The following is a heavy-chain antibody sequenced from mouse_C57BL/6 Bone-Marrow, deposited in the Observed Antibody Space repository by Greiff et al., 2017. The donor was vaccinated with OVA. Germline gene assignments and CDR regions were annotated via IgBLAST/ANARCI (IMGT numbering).Heavy chain of an antibody. Sequence: QVQLQQPGTELVKPGASVKLSCKASGYTFTSYWMHWVKQRPGQGLEWIGNINPSNGGTNYNEKFQSKATLTVDKSSSTAYMPLRSLTSEDSAVYYCARSPEHLRLHYAMDYWGQGTSVTVSS. CDR2: INPSNGGT. D-gene: IGHD3-2*02. CDR1: GYTFTSYW. CDR3: ARSPEHLRLHYAMDY. V-gene: IGHV1-53*01. J-gene: IGHJ4*01.